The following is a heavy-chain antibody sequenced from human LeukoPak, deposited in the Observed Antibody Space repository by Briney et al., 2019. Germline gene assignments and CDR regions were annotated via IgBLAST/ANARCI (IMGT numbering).Heavy chain of an antibody. J-gene: IGHJ5*02. V-gene: IGHV4-39*07. CDR3: ARVPSAAGYNWFDP. D-gene: IGHD6-13*01. CDR2: IYHSGST. CDR1: GGSISSSSYY. Sequence: PSETLSLTCTVSGGSISSSSYYWGWIRQPPGKGLEWIGSIYHSGSTYYNPSLKSRVTISVDTSKNQFSLKLSSVTAADTAVYYCARVPSAAGYNWFDPWGQGTLVTVSS.